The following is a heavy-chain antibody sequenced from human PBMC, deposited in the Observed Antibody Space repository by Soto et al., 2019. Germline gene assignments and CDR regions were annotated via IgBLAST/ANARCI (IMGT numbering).Heavy chain of an antibody. CDR3: TTDYPRSLPGY. Sequence: LRLSCAASGFTFSNAWMSWVRQAPGKGLEWVGRIKSKTDGGTTDYAAPVKGRFTISRDDSKNTLYLQMNSLKTEDTAVYYCTTDYPRSLPGYWGQGTLVTVSS. CDR1: GFTFSNAW. CDR2: IKSKTDGGTT. V-gene: IGHV3-15*01. J-gene: IGHJ4*02.